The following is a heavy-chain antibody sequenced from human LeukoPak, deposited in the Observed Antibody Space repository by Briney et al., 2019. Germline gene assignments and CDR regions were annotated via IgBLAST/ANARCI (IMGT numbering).Heavy chain of an antibody. CDR2: IYYSGST. V-gene: IGHV4-39*07. CDR3: ARERVRGGYTDY. J-gene: IGHJ4*02. D-gene: IGHD5-12*01. CDR1: GGSISSSSYY. Sequence: PSETLSLTCTVSGGSISSSSYYWAWIRQPPGKGLEWIGSIYYSGSTYYNPSLKSRVTISVDTSKNQLSLKLSSVTAADTAVYYCARERVRGGYTDYWGQGTLVTVSS.